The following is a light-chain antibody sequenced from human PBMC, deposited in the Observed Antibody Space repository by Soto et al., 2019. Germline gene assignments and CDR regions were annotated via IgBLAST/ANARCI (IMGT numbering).Light chain of an antibody. J-gene: IGKJ5*01. Sequence: IVMTQSPATLSVSPGEGATLSCRASQSVYNNLAWYQQKPGQAPRLLIYGASTRATAIPARFSGSGSRTEFTLTISSLQSEDFAVYYCQQYNNWPITFGQGTRLEIK. CDR3: QQYNNWPIT. CDR1: QSVYNN. V-gene: IGKV3-15*01. CDR2: GAS.